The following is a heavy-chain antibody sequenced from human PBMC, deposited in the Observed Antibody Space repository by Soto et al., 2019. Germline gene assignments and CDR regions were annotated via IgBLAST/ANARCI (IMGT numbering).Heavy chain of an antibody. Sequence: QVHLVQSGAEVKKPGSSVKVSCKAPGGTFSNHAINWVRQAAGQGLEWMGRIIPIFSTTNYAQKFQGRVTMTADESTITAYLELSSLKQDDKAVYYCAREVAADGTFREDVFDIWGQGTLVTVSS. J-gene: IGHJ3*02. D-gene: IGHD6-13*01. CDR1: GGTFSNHA. CDR2: IIPIFSTT. CDR3: AREVAADGTFREDVFDI. V-gene: IGHV1-69*12.